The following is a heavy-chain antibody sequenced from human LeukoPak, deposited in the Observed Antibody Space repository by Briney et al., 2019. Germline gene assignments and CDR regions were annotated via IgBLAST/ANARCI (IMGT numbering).Heavy chain of an antibody. Sequence: PSETLSLTCTVSGGSVSSGNYYWSWIRQPPGKGLEWIGYIYYSGSTNYNPSLKSRVTISVDTSKNQFSLKLSSVTAADTAVYYCARGYSSGWDAEYFQHWGQGTLVTVSS. CDR3: ARGYSSGWDAEYFQH. CDR2: IYYSGST. V-gene: IGHV4-61*01. J-gene: IGHJ1*01. D-gene: IGHD6-19*01. CDR1: GGSVSSGNYY.